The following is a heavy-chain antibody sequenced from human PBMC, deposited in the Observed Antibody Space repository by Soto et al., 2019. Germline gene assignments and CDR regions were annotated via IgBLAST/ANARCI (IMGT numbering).Heavy chain of an antibody. CDR1: GFTFSSYV. D-gene: IGHD3-10*01. V-gene: IGHV3-30-3*01. CDR3: ARVSAREYYYGRDV. J-gene: IGHJ6*02. CDR2: ISNDGNKI. Sequence: PGGSLRLSCEVSGFTFSSYVMHWVRQAPGKGLEWVAVISNDGNKIYYADSVKGRLTISRDNSKNTLYLQMNSLIIEDTAVYYCARVSAREYYYGRDVWGQGTTVTVSS.